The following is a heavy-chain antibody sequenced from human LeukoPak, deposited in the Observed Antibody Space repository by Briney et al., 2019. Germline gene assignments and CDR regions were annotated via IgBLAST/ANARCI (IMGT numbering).Heavy chain of an antibody. CDR1: GFTFSSYA. Sequence: GGSLRLSCAASGFTFSSYAMSWVRQAPGKGLEWVSGISGSGDNTYYADSVKGRFTISRNNSKNTLYVQVNSLGTEDTAAYYCAKGSYYDSSGSFYFDYWGQGTLVTVSS. V-gene: IGHV3-23*01. D-gene: IGHD3-22*01. CDR2: ISGSGDNT. J-gene: IGHJ4*02. CDR3: AKGSYYDSSGSFYFDY.